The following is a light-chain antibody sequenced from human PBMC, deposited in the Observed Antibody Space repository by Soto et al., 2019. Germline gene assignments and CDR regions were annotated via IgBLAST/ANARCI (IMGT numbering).Light chain of an antibody. CDR3: QQYGTSLFT. Sequence: PGDTATLSCRSSQSAYSSYLSWYQQKPGQAPRIIIYGASNRATGIPERFSGSWSGTDFTLTISGLEPEDVAVYYCQQYGTSLFTFGGGTKVDI. CDR1: QSAYSSY. V-gene: IGKV3-20*01. J-gene: IGKJ4*01. CDR2: GAS.